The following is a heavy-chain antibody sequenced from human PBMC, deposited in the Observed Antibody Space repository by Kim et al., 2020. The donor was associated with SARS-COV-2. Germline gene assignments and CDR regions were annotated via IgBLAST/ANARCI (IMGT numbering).Heavy chain of an antibody. V-gene: IGHV3-7*01. CDR1: GFDFSNYW. CDR2: IERDGSEG. J-gene: IGHJ3*01. CDR3: AKYSGTSGYSSGPFDV. D-gene: IGHD3-22*01. Sequence: GGSLRLSCAASGFDFSNYWMSWVRQTPGRGLEWVASIERDGSEGFFVDSVKGRFTISRDNAKNSVFLQMHFLRVEDTAVYYCAKYSGTSGYSSGPFDVWGPGTTVTVSS.